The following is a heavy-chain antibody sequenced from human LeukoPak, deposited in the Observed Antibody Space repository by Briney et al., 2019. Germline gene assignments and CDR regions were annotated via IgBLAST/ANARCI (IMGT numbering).Heavy chain of an antibody. Sequence: GGSLRLSCSACGFTFSNYAMSWIRQAPGKGLEWVSYISSGGGYTIYYADSVKGRFTISRDNANTSLYLQMNSLRVEDTAVYYCARVIGQWELDYWGQGTQVTVSS. CDR1: GFTFSNYA. CDR3: ARVIGQWELDY. CDR2: ISSGGGYTI. V-gene: IGHV3-11*04. J-gene: IGHJ4*02. D-gene: IGHD1-26*01.